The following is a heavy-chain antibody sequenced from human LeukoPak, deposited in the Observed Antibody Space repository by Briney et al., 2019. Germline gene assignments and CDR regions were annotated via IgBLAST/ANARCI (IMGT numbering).Heavy chain of an antibody. D-gene: IGHD4/OR15-4a*01. CDR3: ARDRLFYFHSPDYRAGYFYAMDV. V-gene: IGHV3-30-3*01. CDR2: TSHDESYK. CDR1: GFTFNTYH. J-gene: IGHJ6*02. Sequence: GGSLRLSCSASGFTFNTYHMHWVRQSPGKGLEWVAVTSHDESYKFYAESVKGRFTISRDNSNNTLYLQMNTLRPEDTSVYYCARDRLFYFHSPDYRAGYFYAMDVWGQGTTVTVSS.